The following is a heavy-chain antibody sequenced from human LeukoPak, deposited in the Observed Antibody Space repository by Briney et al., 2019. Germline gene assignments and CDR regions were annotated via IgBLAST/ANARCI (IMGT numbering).Heavy chain of an antibody. CDR3: AREGLDFWSGYYPSRGYYYYMDV. CDR2: IIPILGIA. D-gene: IGHD3-3*01. CDR1: GGTFSSYT. V-gene: IGHV1-69*04. Sequence: SVKVSCKASGGTFSSYTISWVRQAPGQGLEWMGRIIPILGIANYAQKFQGRVTITADKSTSTAYMELSSLRSEDTAVYYCAREGLDFWSGYYPSRGYYYYMDVWGKGTAVTVSS. J-gene: IGHJ6*03.